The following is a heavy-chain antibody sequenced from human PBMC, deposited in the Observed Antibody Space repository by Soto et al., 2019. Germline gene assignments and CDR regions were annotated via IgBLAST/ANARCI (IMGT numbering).Heavy chain of an antibody. D-gene: IGHD6-6*01. CDR1: GGTFSSYT. CDR3: ASKNIVARRTDAFDI. V-gene: IGHV1-69*02. CDR2: IIPILGIA. Sequence: QVQLVQSGAEVKKPGSSVKVSCKASGGTFSSYTISWVRQAPGQGLEWMGRIIPILGIANYAQKFQGRVTITADKSTSTAYMELRSLRSEDTAVYYCASKNIVARRTDAFDIWGQGTMVTVSS. J-gene: IGHJ3*02.